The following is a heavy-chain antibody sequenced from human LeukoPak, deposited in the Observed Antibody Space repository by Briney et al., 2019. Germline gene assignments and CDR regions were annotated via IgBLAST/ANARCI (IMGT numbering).Heavy chain of an antibody. J-gene: IGHJ4*02. CDR1: GFTFSSYA. D-gene: IGHD3-22*01. V-gene: IGHV3-23*01. Sequence: GGSLRLSCAASGFTFSSYAMSWVRQAPGKGLEWVSAISGSGGSTYYADSVKGRFTISRDNSKNTLYLQMNSLRAEDTPVYYCARAQRYYDSSPYPGYWGQGTLVTVSS. CDR2: ISGSGGST. CDR3: ARAQRYYDSSPYPGY.